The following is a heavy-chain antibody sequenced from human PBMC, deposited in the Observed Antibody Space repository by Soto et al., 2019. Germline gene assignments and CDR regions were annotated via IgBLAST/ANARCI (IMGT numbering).Heavy chain of an antibody. J-gene: IGHJ6*02. V-gene: IGHV4-31*03. Sequence: SETLSLTCTVSGGSISSGGYYWSWIRQHPGKGLEWIGYIHYSGSTYYNPSLKSRVTISVDTSKNQFSLKLSSVTAADTAVYYCARDTIFGTFSGMDVWGQGTTVTVSS. D-gene: IGHD3-3*01. CDR3: ARDTIFGTFSGMDV. CDR2: IHYSGST. CDR1: GGSISSGGYY.